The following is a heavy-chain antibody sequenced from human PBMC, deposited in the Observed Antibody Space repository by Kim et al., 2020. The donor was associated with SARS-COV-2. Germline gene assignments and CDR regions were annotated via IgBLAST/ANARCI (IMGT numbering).Heavy chain of an antibody. CDR1: GFTFRTHY. CDR2: IRPDGSPV. Sequence: GGSLRLSCAASGFTFRTHYMTWVRQAPGKGLEWLANIRPDGSPVFYADSVKGRFTISRDNAYDSLYLHLNGLRVEDRAVYYCARWIRSYTGWGVDYWAQG. CDR3: ARWIRSYTGWGVDY. J-gene: IGHJ4*02. D-gene: IGHD5-12*01. V-gene: IGHV3-7*01.